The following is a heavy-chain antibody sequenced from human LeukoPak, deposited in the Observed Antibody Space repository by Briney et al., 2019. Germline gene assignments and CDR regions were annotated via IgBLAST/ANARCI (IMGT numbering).Heavy chain of an antibody. CDR3: ARANFLQCSSTSCLFDY. D-gene: IGHD2-2*01. Sequence: ASVKVSCKVSGYPFTDYYILWGRLAPGQGLEWMGWLNPNSGVTNYVPKFQGWVTQTRDTAISTAYMELSRLTTGDTAVYYCARANFLQCSSTSCLFDYSGQGTLVTASS. CDR1: GYPFTDYY. V-gene: IGHV1-2*04. J-gene: IGHJ4*02. CDR2: LNPNSGVT.